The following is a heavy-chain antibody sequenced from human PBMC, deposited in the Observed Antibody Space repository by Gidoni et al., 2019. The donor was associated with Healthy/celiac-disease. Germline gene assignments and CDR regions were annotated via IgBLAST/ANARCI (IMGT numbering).Heavy chain of an antibody. CDR3: AKDVRPCSGGSCYSGSWFDP. D-gene: IGHD2-15*01. CDR2: ISGSGGST. Sequence: EVQLLESGGGLVQPGGSLRLYCAASGFNFSSYAMSWVRQAPGKGLEWVSAISGSGGSTYYADSVKGRFTISRDNSKNTLYLQMNSLRAEDTAVYYCAKDVRPCSGGSCYSGSWFDPWGQGTLVTVSS. CDR1: GFNFSSYA. V-gene: IGHV3-23*01. J-gene: IGHJ5*02.